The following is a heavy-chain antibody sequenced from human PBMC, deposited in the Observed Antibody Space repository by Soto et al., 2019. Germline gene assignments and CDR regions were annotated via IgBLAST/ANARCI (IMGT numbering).Heavy chain of an antibody. CDR2: IYYSGST. D-gene: IGHD2-2*01. V-gene: IGHV4-39*01. CDR3: ARQDWDVVVPGENWFDP. J-gene: IGHJ5*02. Sequence: SETLSLTCTVSGGSISSSSYYWGWIRQPPGKGLEWIGSIYYSGSTYYNPSLKSRVTISVDTSKNQFSLKLSSVTAADTAVYYCARQDWDVVVPGENWFDPWGQGTLVTVSS. CDR1: GGSISSSSYY.